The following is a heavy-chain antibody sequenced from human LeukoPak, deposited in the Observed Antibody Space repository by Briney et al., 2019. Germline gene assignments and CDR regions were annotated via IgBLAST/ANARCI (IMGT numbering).Heavy chain of an antibody. Sequence: GASVKVSCKASGGTFNRDAVHWVRQAPGQGLEWMGRVLPIIGVANYEQKFQGRVTVIADKSTSTVYLDLSNLRSEDTAVHYCATSSSTWYVAWGQGTLVTVSS. CDR3: ATSSSTWYVA. J-gene: IGHJ5*02. V-gene: IGHV1-69*04. D-gene: IGHD2-2*01. CDR1: GGTFNRDA. CDR2: VLPIIGVA.